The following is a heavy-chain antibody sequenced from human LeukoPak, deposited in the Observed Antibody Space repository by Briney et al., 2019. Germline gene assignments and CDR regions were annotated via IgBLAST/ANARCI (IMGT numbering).Heavy chain of an antibody. CDR2: ISTSSYYI. Sequence: GGSLRLSCAASGFTLRRYSMNWVRQAPGKGLEWVSYISTSSYYIYYADSVKGRFTISRDDANNSLFLQMNSLRAEDTAIYYCARDASGSSTGLIDSWGQGTLVTVSS. J-gene: IGHJ4*02. CDR3: ARDASGSSTGLIDS. V-gene: IGHV3-21*01. D-gene: IGHD1-26*01. CDR1: GFTLRRYS.